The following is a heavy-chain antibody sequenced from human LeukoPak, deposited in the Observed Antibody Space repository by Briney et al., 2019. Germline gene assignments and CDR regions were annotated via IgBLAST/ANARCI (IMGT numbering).Heavy chain of an antibody. D-gene: IGHD6-19*01. CDR3: ATNPYSRGWYDGYYFDY. CDR2: ISYDGSNK. CDR1: GFTFSSYG. J-gene: IGHJ4*02. V-gene: IGHV3-30*03. Sequence: GGSLRLSCAASGFTFSSYGMHWVRQAPGKGLEWVAVISYDGSNKYYADSVKGRFTISRDNSKNTLYLQMNSLRAEDTAVYYCATNPYSRGWYDGYYFDYWGQGTLVTVSS.